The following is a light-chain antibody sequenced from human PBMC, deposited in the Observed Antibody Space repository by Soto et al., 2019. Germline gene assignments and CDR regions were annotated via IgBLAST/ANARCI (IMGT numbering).Light chain of an antibody. Sequence: MTQSPSSLSASVEDRVIITCRASQSISNKLAWYQQKPGQAPRLLIYGASTRATGIPARFSGSGSGTEFTLTISSLQSEDFAVYYCQEYNNWHPITFGGGTKVDIK. CDR2: GAS. V-gene: IGKV3-15*01. CDR1: QSISNK. J-gene: IGKJ4*01. CDR3: QEYNNWHPIT.